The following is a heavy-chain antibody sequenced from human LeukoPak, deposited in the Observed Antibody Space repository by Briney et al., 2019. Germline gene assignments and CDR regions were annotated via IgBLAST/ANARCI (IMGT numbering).Heavy chain of an antibody. CDR2: IYTSGST. CDR1: GGSISSYH. D-gene: IGHD3-10*01. V-gene: IGHV4-4*07. J-gene: IGHJ5*02. CDR3: ARGFTMVRGPYGWFDP. Sequence: SETLSLTCTVSGGSISSYHWSWIRQPAGKGLEWIGRIYTSGSTNYNPSLKSRVTMSVDTSKNQFSLKLSSVTAADTAVYYCARGFTMVRGPYGWFDPWGQGTLVTVSS.